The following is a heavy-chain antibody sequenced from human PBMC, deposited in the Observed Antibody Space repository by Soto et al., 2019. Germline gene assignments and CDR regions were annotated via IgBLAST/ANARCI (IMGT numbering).Heavy chain of an antibody. V-gene: IGHV1-18*01. J-gene: IGHJ4*02. CDR1: GFSFTSYG. CDR2: VSAHNGYT. D-gene: IGHD6-19*01. Sequence: QVQLVQSGGEVKKPGASVKVSCKASGFSFTSYGFSWVRQAPGEGLEWMGWVSAHNGYTTYARRFQGRVTMNTDSFTNTVYMKLTSLRSDDTAVYYCARAGTSVAVALGDSWGQGTLVTVSS. CDR3: ARAGTSVAVALGDS.